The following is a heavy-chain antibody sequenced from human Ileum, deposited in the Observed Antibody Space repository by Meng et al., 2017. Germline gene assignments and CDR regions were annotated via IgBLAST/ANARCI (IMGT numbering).Heavy chain of an antibody. CDR1: GYTFTSYA. J-gene: IGHJ3*02. D-gene: IGHD3-22*01. Sequence: ASVKVSCKASGYTFTSYAMHWVRQAPGQRLEWMGWINAGNGNTKYSQKFQGRVTITRDTSASTAYMELSSLRSEDTAVYYCARGDTMIVGKGGAFAIWGQGKMVNGSS. CDR3: ARGDTMIVGKGGAFAI. V-gene: IGHV1-3*01. CDR2: INAGNGNT.